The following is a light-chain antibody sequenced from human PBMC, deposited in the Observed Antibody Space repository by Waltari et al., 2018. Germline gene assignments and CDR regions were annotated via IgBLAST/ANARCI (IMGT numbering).Light chain of an antibody. V-gene: IGLV2-14*01. J-gene: IGLJ3*02. CDR1: SRDVGGYDY. CDR2: GVN. CDR3: CSFTATNTWV. Sequence: QSALTQPASVSGSPGQSITVSCTGTSRDVGGYDYVSWYQHHPGKAPKLIIYGVNNRPPGVSDRFSGSKSGNAASLTISGLQAEDEADYYCCSFTATNTWVFGGGTKLTVL.